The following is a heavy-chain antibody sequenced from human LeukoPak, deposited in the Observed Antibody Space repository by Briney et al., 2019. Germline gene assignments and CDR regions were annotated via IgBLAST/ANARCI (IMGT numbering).Heavy chain of an antibody. CDR3: ARGHVDTAMGAAFDY. CDR2: INHSEST. V-gene: IGHV4-34*01. D-gene: IGHD5-18*01. J-gene: IGHJ4*02. CDR1: GGSFNGYY. Sequence: SETLSLTCAVYGGSFNGYYWSWIRQPPGKGLEWIGEINHSESTNYNPFLKSRVTISVGTSKNQFSLKLSSVTAADTAVYYCARGHVDTAMGAAFDYWGQGTLVTVSS.